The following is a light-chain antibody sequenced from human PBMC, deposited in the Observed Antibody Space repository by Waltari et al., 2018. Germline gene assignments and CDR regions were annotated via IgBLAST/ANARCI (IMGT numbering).Light chain of an antibody. J-gene: IGKJ3*01. CDR2: AAS. CDR3: QRYNRALDPT. CDR1: QGISNY. Sequence: DIQMTQSPSSLSASEGDRVTITCRASQGISNYLAWYQQKPGTVPKLLIYAASTLQSGDPSRFSGGGYGTHFTLAINSLQPEDIGTYYYQRYNRALDPTFRPETKVDIK. V-gene: IGKV1-27*01.